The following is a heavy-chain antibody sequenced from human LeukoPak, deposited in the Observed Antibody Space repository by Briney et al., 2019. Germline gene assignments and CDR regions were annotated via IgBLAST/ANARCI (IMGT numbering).Heavy chain of an antibody. CDR2: ISGSGGST. CDR1: GFTFSSYA. D-gene: IGHD1-26*01. CDR3: AKEFSGSYYYFDY. Sequence: GGSLRLSCAASGFTFSSYAMSWVRQAPGKGLEWVSAISGSGGSTYYGDSVKGRFTISRDNSKNTLYLQVNSLRAEDTALYYCAKEFSGSYYYFDYWGQGTLVTVSS. V-gene: IGHV3-23*01. J-gene: IGHJ4*02.